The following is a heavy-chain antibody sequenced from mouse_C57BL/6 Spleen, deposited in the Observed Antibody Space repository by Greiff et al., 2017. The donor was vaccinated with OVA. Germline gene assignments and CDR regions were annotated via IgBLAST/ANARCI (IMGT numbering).Heavy chain of an antibody. CDR1: GFTFSSYA. D-gene: IGHD2-2*01. J-gene: IGHJ2*01. CDR2: ISDGGSDT. CDR3: ARVGFYAYDSYYFDY. V-gene: IGHV5-4*01. Sequence: EVHLVESGGGLVKPGGSLKLSCAASGFTFSSYAMSWVRQTPEKRLEWVATISDGGSDTYYPHNVKGRFTIYRDNAKINLDLQRSPLKSEYTAMYYCARVGFYAYDSYYFDYWGPGTTLTVSS.